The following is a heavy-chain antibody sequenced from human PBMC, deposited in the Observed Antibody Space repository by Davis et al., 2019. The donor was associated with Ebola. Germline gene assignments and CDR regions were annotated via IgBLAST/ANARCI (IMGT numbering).Heavy chain of an antibody. CDR3: AKDFTIST. Sequence: GESLKISCAASGFAFSSYTMHWVRQAPGKGLEWVSAIHGNGVGTFYADSVKGRFTISRDNSKDTLYLEMNSVRAEDTAIYYCAKDFTISTWGQGTLVTVSS. V-gene: IGHV3-23*01. CDR1: GFAFSSYT. J-gene: IGHJ5*02. CDR2: IHGNGVGT. D-gene: IGHD3-3*01.